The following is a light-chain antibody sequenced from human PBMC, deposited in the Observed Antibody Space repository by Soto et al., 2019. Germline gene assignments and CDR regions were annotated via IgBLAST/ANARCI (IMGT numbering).Light chain of an antibody. CDR3: SSYATGFKGV. V-gene: IGLV2-8*01. CDR1: SSDVGGYNY. J-gene: IGLJ1*01. CDR2: EVN. Sequence: QSVLTQPASVSGSPGQSITISCTGTSSDVGGYNYVSWYQQRPGKAPKVIIYEVNKRPSGVPDRFSGSKSGNTASLTVSGLQAEDEADYYCSSYATGFKGVFGTGTKVTVL.